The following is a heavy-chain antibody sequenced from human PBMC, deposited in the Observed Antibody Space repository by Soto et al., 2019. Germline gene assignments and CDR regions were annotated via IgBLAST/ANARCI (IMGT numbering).Heavy chain of an antibody. CDR1: GYSFTSHW. CDR2: IYPGDSDS. J-gene: IGHJ6*02. Sequence: PGESLKISCKGSGYSFTSHWIGWVRQMTGKGLEWMGIIYPGDSDSRYSPSFQGQVTISADKSISTAYLQWSSLKASDTAMYYCARQGDSRLEVGIPNLHYHSYGLDGWGQGTTVTVAS. D-gene: IGHD2-21*01. CDR3: ARQGDSRLEVGIPNLHYHSYGLDG. V-gene: IGHV5-51*01.